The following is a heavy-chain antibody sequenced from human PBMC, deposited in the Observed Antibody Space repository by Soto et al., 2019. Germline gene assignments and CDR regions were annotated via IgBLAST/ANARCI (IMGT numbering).Heavy chain of an antibody. J-gene: IGHJ5*02. Sequence: EVQVVESGGGLVQPGGSLRLSCAGSGFTFSDYWMSWARQAPGKGLEWVANIKYDGSEEYYVDSVRGQFTISRDNAMNSLHLQMNSLRADDTAVYYCARFASGKSASTWGQGTLVTVSS. CDR1: GFTFSDYW. V-gene: IGHV3-7*05. CDR2: IKYDGSEE. CDR3: ARFASGKSAST. D-gene: IGHD5-12*01.